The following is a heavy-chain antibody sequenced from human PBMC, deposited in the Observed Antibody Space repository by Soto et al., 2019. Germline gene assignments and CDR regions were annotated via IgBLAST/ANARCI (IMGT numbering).Heavy chain of an antibody. CDR1: GGSISSSGCY. J-gene: IGHJ4*02. Sequence: QLQLQESGPGLVKPSETPSLTCTVSGGSISSSGCYWGWIRQPPGKGLEWIGNIYYSGSTYHNPSLKSRVNISVDTSKNQFSLKMSSVTAADKALYYCATQFTVYGDYGRYFDFWGQGTLVTVSS. CDR2: IYYSGST. D-gene: IGHD4-17*01. V-gene: IGHV4-39*01. CDR3: ATQFTVYGDYGRYFDF.